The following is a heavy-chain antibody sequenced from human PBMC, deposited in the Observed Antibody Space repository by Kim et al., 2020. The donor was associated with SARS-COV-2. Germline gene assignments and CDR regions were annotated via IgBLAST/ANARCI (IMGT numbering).Heavy chain of an antibody. CDR2: ITSSGSPI. CDR3: ARSKTVVAAAGTGNWYIDL. V-gene: IGHV3-48*02. CDR1: GFTFSSYS. D-gene: IGHD6-13*01. Sequence: GGSLRLSCATSGFTFSSYSMNWVRQAPGKGLEWLSFITSSGSPIYYADSVRGRLTIARDNPKRSLYLQMDSLRDDDTAVYYCARSKTVVAAAGTGNWYIDLWAVAPRSLSPQ. J-gene: IGHJ2*01.